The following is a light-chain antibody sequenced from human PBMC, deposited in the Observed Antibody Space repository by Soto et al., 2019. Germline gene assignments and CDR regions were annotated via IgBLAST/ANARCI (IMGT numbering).Light chain of an antibody. J-gene: IGKJ1*01. CDR1: QSISTW. Sequence: DIQMTQSPSTLSASVGDRVTITCRARQSISTWVAWYQQKPGKAPKLLIYKASSLQGGVPSRFSGSGSGTEFTLTISSLQPDDFATYYCQQYSSHWTFGQGTKVAFK. V-gene: IGKV1-5*03. CDR2: KAS. CDR3: QQYSSHWT.